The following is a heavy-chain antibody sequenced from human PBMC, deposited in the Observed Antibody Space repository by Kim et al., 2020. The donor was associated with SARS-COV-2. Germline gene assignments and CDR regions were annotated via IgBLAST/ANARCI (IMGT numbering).Heavy chain of an antibody. CDR2: ISSSSSYI. CDR1: GFTFSSYS. CDR3: ARSVAARLGGLYYYYGMDV. V-gene: IGHV3-21*01. Sequence: GGSLRLSCAASGFTFSSYSMNWVRQAPGKGLEWVSSISSSSSYIYYADSVKGRFTISRDNAKNSLYLQMTRLRAEDTAVYYCARSVAARLGGLYYYYGMDVWGQGTTATVSS. D-gene: IGHD6-6*01. J-gene: IGHJ6*02.